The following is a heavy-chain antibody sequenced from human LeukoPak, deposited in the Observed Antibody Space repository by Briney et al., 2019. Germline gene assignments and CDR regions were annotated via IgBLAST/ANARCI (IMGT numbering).Heavy chain of an antibody. D-gene: IGHD6-6*01. V-gene: IGHV3-21*06. CDR3: AREVPSYSSSSG. CDR2: ISSSSSYI. J-gene: IGHJ4*02. Sequence: GGSLRLSCAASGFTFSSYSMNWVRQAPGKGLEWVSSISSSSSYIYYADTVKGRFTISRDKAKNSLNLEMKSLRAGDTAVYYCAREVPSYSSSSGWGQGTLVTVSS. CDR1: GFTFSSYS.